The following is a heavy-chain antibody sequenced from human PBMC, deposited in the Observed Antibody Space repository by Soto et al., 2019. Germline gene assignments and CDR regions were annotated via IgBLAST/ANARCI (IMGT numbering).Heavy chain of an antibody. CDR2: MNPNSGNT. Sequence: ASVKVSCKASGYTFTSYDINWVRQATGQGLEWMGWMNPNSGNTGYAQKFQGRVTMTRNTSISTAYMELSSLRSEDTDVYYGAREGTSGGTGVIDVWGQGTMVTVSS. V-gene: IGHV1-8*01. J-gene: IGHJ6*02. CDR1: GYTFTSYD. D-gene: IGHD6-13*01. CDR3: AREGTSGGTGVIDV.